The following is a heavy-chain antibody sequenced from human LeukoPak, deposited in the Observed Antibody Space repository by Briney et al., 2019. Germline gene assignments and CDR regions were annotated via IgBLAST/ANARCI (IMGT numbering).Heavy chain of an antibody. CDR2: IKTDGSNT. CDR1: GFTFSSYW. Sequence: PGESLRLSCAASGFTFSSYWMHWVRQAPGKGLVWVSRIKTDGSNTTYADSVKGRFTISRDNAKNTLYLQMNSLRAEDTAVYFCARDSSPEGLDYWCQGTLVTVSS. J-gene: IGHJ4*02. D-gene: IGHD6-6*01. V-gene: IGHV3-74*01. CDR3: ARDSSPEGLDY.